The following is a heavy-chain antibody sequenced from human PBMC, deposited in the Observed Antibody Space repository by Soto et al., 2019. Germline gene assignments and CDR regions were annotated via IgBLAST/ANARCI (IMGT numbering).Heavy chain of an antibody. CDR1: GFTFSSYS. CDR3: ARDWDEQQLGDGDDY. CDR2: ISSSSSYI. J-gene: IGHJ4*02. V-gene: IGHV3-21*01. D-gene: IGHD6-13*01. Sequence: GGSLRLSCAASGFTFSSYSMNWVRQAPGKGLEWVSSISSSSSYIYYADSVKGRFTISRDNAKNSLYLQMNSLRAEDTAVYYCARDWDEQQLGDGDDYWGQGTLVTVSS.